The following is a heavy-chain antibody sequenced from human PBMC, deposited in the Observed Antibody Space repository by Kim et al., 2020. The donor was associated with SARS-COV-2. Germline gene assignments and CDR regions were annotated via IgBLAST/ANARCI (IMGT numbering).Heavy chain of an antibody. J-gene: IGHJ6*02. CDR3: ARDRYGSGSHPGSFYYYGLDV. CDR2: IKRDGIEN. V-gene: IGHV3-7*01. D-gene: IGHD3-10*01. CDR1: GFTFSSYW. Sequence: GGSLRLSCAASGFTFSSYWMTWVRQAPGKGLEWVATIKRDGIENHYLDSVKGRFTISRDNAENSLYLQMNSLTAEDTAIYFCARDRYGSGSHPGSFYYYGLDVWGHGTTVSVSS.